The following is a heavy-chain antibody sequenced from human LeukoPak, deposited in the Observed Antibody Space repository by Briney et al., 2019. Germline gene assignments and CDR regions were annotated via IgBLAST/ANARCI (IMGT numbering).Heavy chain of an antibody. CDR3: ARGYCSGGTCNLDY. Sequence: ASVKVSCKASGYTFTGYYMHWVRQAPGQGLEWMGIINPSGGGTTYAQKFQGRVTMTRDTSTSTVYMELSSLRSEDTAVYYCARGYCSGGTCNLDYWGLGTLITVSS. J-gene: IGHJ4*02. V-gene: IGHV1-46*01. CDR2: INPSGGGT. D-gene: IGHD2-15*01. CDR1: GYTFTGYY.